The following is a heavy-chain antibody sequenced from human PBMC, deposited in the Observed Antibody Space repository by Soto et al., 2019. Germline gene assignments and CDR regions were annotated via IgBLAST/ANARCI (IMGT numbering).Heavy chain of an antibody. D-gene: IGHD3-22*01. V-gene: IGHV4-4*07. CDR3: ARDSAVKGFDY. CDR2: IYTSGTT. CDR1: GDSFSSYY. J-gene: IGHJ4*02. Sequence: QMQLQESGPGLVKPSETLSLTCTVSGDSFSSYYWSWIRQPAGKGLEWIGRIYTSGTTNYNPSLKARVTMSIATSKSEFSLKLSSVTAADTAVYYCARDSAVKGFDYWGQGTLVTV.